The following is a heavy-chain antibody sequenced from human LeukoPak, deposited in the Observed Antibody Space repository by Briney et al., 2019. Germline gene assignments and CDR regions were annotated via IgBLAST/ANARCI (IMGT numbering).Heavy chain of an antibody. CDR1: GFTFSSYS. V-gene: IGHV3-21*01. J-gene: IGHJ4*02. CDR2: ISSSSSYI. Sequence: PGGSLRLSCAASGFTFSSYSMNWVRQAPGKGLEWVSSISSSSSYIYYADSVKGRFTISRDNAKNSLYLQMNSLRAEDTAVYYCARDCCSGGSCHGGFDYWGQGTLVTVSS. D-gene: IGHD2-15*01. CDR3: ARDCCSGGSCHGGFDY.